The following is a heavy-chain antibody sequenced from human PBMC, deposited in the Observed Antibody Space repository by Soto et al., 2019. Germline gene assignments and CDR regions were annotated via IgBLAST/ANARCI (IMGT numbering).Heavy chain of an antibody. CDR3: ARGPFDYSNDYYYYMDV. J-gene: IGHJ6*03. CDR2: MNPNSGNT. Sequence: ASVKVSCKASGYTFTSYDINWVRQATGQGLEWMGWMNPNSGNTGYAQKFQGRVTMTRNTSISTAYMELSSLRSEDTAVYYCARGPFDYSNDYYYYMDVWGKGTTVTVSS. D-gene: IGHD4-4*01. V-gene: IGHV1-8*01. CDR1: GYTFTSYD.